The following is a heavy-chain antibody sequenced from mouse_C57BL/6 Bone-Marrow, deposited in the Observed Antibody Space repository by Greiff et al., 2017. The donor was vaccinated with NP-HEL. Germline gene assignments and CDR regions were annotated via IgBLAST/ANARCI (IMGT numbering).Heavy chain of an antibody. Sequence: QVQLKQSGPGLVQPSQSLSITCTVSGFSLTSYGVHWVRQSPGKGLEWLGVIWRGGSTDYNAAFISRLSISKDNSKSQVFFKMNSLQADDTAIYYCAREGLGLWLRRVDYWGQGTALTVSS. CDR3: AREGLGLWLRRVDY. V-gene: IGHV2-2*01. CDR2: IWRGGST. D-gene: IGHD2-2*01. CDR1: GFSLTSYG. J-gene: IGHJ2*01.